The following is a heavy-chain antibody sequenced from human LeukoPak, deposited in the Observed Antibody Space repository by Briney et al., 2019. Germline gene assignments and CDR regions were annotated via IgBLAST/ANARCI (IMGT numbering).Heavy chain of an antibody. CDR1: GYTFTGYY. D-gene: IGHD3-9*01. CDR3: ARAYYDILTADAFDI. CDR2: INPNSGGT. J-gene: IGHJ3*02. Sequence: AASVKVSCKASGYTFTGYYMHWVRQAPGQGLEWMGWINPNSGGTNYAQRFQGRVTMTRDTSISTAYMELSRLRSDDTAVYYCARAYYDILTADAFDIWGQGTMVTVSS. V-gene: IGHV1-2*02.